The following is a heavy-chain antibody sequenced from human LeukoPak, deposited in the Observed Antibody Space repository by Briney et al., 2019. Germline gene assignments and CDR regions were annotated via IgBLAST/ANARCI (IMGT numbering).Heavy chain of an antibody. CDR3: ARESYSGNPFFDD. Sequence: GSSVKVSCNASGDTFSSYAISWAPQAPGQGLEWMGRIIPILGIANYAQKFQGRVTITADKSTSTAYMELSSLRSEDTAMYYCARESYSGNPFFDDWGQGTLVTVSS. V-gene: IGHV1-69*04. CDR2: IIPILGIA. J-gene: IGHJ4*02. D-gene: IGHD4-23*01. CDR1: GDTFSSYA.